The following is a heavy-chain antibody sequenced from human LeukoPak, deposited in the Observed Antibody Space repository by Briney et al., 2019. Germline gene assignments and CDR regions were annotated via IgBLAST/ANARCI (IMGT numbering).Heavy chain of an antibody. CDR1: GFTFSSYD. Sequence: GGSLRLSCAASGFTFSSYDMSWVRQAPGKGLEWVSALSGSGGNTYYADSVKGRFTISRDNSKNTLYLQMNSLRAEDTAVYYCAKKRLEYSSGWLFDYWGQRTLVTVSS. V-gene: IGHV3-23*01. D-gene: IGHD6-19*01. J-gene: IGHJ4*02. CDR3: AKKRLEYSSGWLFDY. CDR2: LSGSGGNT.